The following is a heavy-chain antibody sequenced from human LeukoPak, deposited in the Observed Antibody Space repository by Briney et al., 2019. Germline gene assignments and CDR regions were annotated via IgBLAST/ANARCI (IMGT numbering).Heavy chain of an antibody. J-gene: IGHJ5*02. D-gene: IGHD6-13*01. CDR2: ISNDGNDN. CDR3: ARGLPGYSNTWNDH. V-gene: IGHV3-30-3*01. CDR1: GFTLGNYA. Sequence: QPGPSLRLSCAASGFTLGNYAMHWVRQAPGKGLEWVAVISNDGNDNYHAESVKGRFTISRDNPKNTLYLQMNSLRAEDTAIYYCARGLPGYSNTWNDHWGQGTLVTVSS.